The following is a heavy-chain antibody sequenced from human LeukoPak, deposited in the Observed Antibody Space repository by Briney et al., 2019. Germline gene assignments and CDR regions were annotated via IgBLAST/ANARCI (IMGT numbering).Heavy chain of an antibody. J-gene: IGHJ4*02. Sequence: SETLSLTCTVSGDSISSGNYWGWIRQPPGKGLEWIGSIYHTGSTYYNLSLKSRVTISVDTSNNQFSLKLSSVTAADTAVYYCARKPIVSSAWYYFDYWGQGTLVIVSS. CDR2: IYHTGST. V-gene: IGHV4-38-2*02. CDR1: GDSISSGNY. D-gene: IGHD6-13*01. CDR3: ARKPIVSSAWYYFDY.